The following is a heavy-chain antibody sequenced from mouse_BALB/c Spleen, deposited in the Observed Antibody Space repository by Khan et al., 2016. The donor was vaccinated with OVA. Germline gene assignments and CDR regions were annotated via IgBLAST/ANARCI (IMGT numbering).Heavy chain of an antibody. D-gene: IGHD1-1*01. V-gene: IGHV1-7*01. CDR1: GYIFTSYW. Sequence: QVQLQESGAELAKPGASVKMSCKASGYIFTSYWMHWVKQRPGQGLEWIGYINPATDYTEYNQKFKNKATLTADKSSSTAYMQLSSLTSEDSAVYYCVNHGSSSAWFTYWGQGTPVTLSA. J-gene: IGHJ3*01. CDR2: INPATDYT. CDR3: VNHGSSSAWFTY.